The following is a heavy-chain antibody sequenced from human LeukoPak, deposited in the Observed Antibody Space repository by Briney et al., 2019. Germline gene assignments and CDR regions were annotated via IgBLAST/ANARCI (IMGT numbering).Heavy chain of an antibody. CDR1: GFTFSSYW. CDR3: ARGAYSNYATY. D-gene: IGHD4-11*01. J-gene: IGHJ4*02. V-gene: IGHV3-48*04. Sequence: GGSLRLSCAASGFTFSSYWMSWVRQAPGKGLEWVSYISSSGSTIYYADSVKGRFTISRDNAKNSLYLQMNSLRAEDTAVYYCARGAYSNYATYWGQGTLVTVSS. CDR2: ISSSGSTI.